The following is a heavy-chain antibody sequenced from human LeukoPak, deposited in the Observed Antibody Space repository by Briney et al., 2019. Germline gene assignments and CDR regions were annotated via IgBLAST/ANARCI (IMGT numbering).Heavy chain of an antibody. CDR1: GYTFASYG. CDR3: ARDPGYSGYEVPGPSDY. D-gene: IGHD5-12*01. CDR2: INGGKGNT. Sequence: GASVKVSCKAYGYTFASYGIHWVRQAPGQRLEWVGWINGGKGNTKYSEKFQGRVTITRATSASTAYMELSSLRSEDTAVYYCARDPGYSGYEVPGPSDYWGQGTLVTVSS. V-gene: IGHV1-3*01. J-gene: IGHJ4*02.